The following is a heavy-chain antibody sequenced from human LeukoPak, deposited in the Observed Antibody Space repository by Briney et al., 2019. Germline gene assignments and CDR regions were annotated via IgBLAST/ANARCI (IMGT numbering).Heavy chain of an antibody. CDR2: ISSSGSTI. Sequence: GGSLRLSCAASGFSFSGYAMSWVRQAPGKGLQWVSYISSSGSTIHYADSVKGRFTISRDNAKNSLYLQLNSLRDEDTAVYYCARAPVIDYYGSGSYFDYWGQGTLVTVSS. J-gene: IGHJ4*02. CDR1: GFSFSGYA. CDR3: ARAPVIDYYGSGSYFDY. D-gene: IGHD3-10*01. V-gene: IGHV3-48*02.